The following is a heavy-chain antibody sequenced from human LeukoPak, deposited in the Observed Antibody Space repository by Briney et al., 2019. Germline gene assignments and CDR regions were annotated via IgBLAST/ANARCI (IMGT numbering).Heavy chain of an antibody. D-gene: IGHD3-10*01. V-gene: IGHV3-23*01. J-gene: IGHJ4*02. CDR2: ISGSGGST. CDR3: AKDGGYYYGSGSYYKPFDY. Sequence: PGGSLRLSCAASGFTFSSYAMSWVRQPPGKGMEWVSAISGSGGSTYYADSVKGRFTISRDNSKNTLYLQMNSLRAEDTAVYYCAKDGGYYYGSGSYYKPFDYWGQGTLVTVSS. CDR1: GFTFSSYA.